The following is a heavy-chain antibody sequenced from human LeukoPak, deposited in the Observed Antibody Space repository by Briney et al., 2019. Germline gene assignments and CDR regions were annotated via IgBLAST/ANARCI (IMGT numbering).Heavy chain of an antibody. Sequence: SETLSLTCAVYGGSFSGYYWSWIRQPPGKGLEWIGEINHSGSTNYNPPLKSRVTISVDTSKNQFSLKLSSVTAADTAVYYCARGQIGDYYYYMDVWGQGTLVTVSS. D-gene: IGHD3-3*01. J-gene: IGHJ6*03. V-gene: IGHV4-34*01. CDR3: ARGQIGDYYYYMDV. CDR1: GGSFSGYY. CDR2: INHSGST.